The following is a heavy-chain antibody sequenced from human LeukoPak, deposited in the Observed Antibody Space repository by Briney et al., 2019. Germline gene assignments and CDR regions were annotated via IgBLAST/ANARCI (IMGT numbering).Heavy chain of an antibody. CDR2: IIPILGIA. Sequence: SVKVSCKASGGTFSSYAISWVRQAPGQGLEWMGRIIPILGIANYAQKFQGRVTITADKSTSTAYMELSSLRSEDTAVYYCARELGGDAFDIWGQGTMVTVSS. CDR3: ARELGGDAFDI. J-gene: IGHJ3*02. CDR1: GGTFSSYA. D-gene: IGHD3-16*01. V-gene: IGHV1-69*04.